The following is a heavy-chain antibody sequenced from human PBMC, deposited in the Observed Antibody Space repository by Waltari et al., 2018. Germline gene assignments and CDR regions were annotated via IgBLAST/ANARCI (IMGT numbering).Heavy chain of an antibody. V-gene: IGHV2-5*02. D-gene: IGHD1-26*01. Sequence: QITLKESGPTLVKPTETVTLTCSLSGFSISSNGVAVGWIRQPPGKAPESLAIIYWDDDTLYSPSLRDRITITKDTAKNQGVLTMTNMDPWDTATYFCAHFAYRGSRLLDHWGQGALVTVSS. J-gene: IGHJ4*02. CDR3: AHFAYRGSRLLDH. CDR2: IYWDDDT. CDR1: GFSISSNGVA.